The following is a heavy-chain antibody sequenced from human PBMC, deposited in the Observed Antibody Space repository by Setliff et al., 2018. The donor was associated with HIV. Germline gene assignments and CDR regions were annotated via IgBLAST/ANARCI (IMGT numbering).Heavy chain of an antibody. CDR2: INWRSEK. Sequence: PGGSLRLSCAASGFSFGDYTFNWVRQAQGKGLECLSYINWRSEKYYADSVKGRFTISRDNGKSSVYLQIKSLRAEDTAVYYCVRDKSWAFDYWGQGTLVTVSS. V-gene: IGHV3-48*01. CDR3: VRDKSWAFDY. J-gene: IGHJ4*02. CDR1: GFSFGDYT.